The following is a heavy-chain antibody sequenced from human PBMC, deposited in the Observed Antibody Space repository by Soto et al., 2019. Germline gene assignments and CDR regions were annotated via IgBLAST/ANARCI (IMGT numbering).Heavy chain of an antibody. J-gene: IGHJ2*01. D-gene: IGHD6-13*01. CDR2: IYWDDDK. CDR1: GFSLSTSGEG. CDR3: AHRGLSGIAAAGTYYFDL. Sequence: QITLKESGPTLVKPTQTLTLTCTFSGFSLSTSGEGVGWIRQPPGKALEWLALIYWDDDKRYSPSLKSRLTITKDTSKNHVVLTMTNMDPVDTATYYCAHRGLSGIAAAGTYYFDLWGRGTLVTVSS. V-gene: IGHV2-5*02.